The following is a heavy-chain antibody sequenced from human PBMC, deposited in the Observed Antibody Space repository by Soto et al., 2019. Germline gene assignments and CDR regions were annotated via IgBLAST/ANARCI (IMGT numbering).Heavy chain of an antibody. D-gene: IGHD3-22*01. Sequence: SETLSLTCTVSGASISHDFWCWIRQTPGKGLEYIGYIYYTGSTYYNPSLKSRVTISVDTSKNQFSLKLSSVTAADTAVYYCARRLYYDSSGFEGGGMDVWGQGTTVTVSS. J-gene: IGHJ6*02. CDR2: IYYTGST. V-gene: IGHV4-59*08. CDR3: ARRLYYDSSGFEGGGMDV. CDR1: GASISHDF.